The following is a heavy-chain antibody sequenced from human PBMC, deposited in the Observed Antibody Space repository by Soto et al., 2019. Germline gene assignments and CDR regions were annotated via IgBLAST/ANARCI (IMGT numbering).Heavy chain of an antibody. Sequence: PGGALRLSCAASGFTFSSYCMHWVRQAPGKGLEWVAVIWYDGSNKYYADSVKGRFTISRDNSKNTLYLQMNSLRAEDTAVYYCATDGGNDGKDYWGQGTLVTVSS. J-gene: IGHJ4*02. CDR3: ATDGGNDGKDY. CDR1: GFTFSSYC. D-gene: IGHD2-15*01. V-gene: IGHV3-33*01. CDR2: IWYDGSNK.